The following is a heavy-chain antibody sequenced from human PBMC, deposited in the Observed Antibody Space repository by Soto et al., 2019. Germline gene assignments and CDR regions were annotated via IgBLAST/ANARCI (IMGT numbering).Heavy chain of an antibody. CDR3: ARDRAVSARGSFDY. CDR2: IYHSGST. V-gene: IGHV4-4*02. CDR1: GGSVSSTNW. Sequence: QVQLQESGPGRVEPSWTLSLTCAVSGGSVSSTNWWRWVRQPPGKGLEWIGEIYHSGSTYYNPSLKSLVTISVDKSKKQSSLRLSSVTAADTAVYFCARDRAVSARGSFDYWGQGTLVTVSS. J-gene: IGHJ4*02. D-gene: IGHD6-19*01.